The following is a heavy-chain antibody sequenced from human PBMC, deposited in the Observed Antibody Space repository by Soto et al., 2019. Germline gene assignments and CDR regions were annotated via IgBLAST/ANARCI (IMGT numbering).Heavy chain of an antibody. Sequence: SETLSLTCTVSGGSIRSGTYYWNWIRQHPGKGLDWIGYIYHSGSTYYIPFLESRVSISLDASKNNFSLKLSSVTAADTAVYFCARSYGSGNYYGVPSNWFDPWGPGTQVTVSS. CDR3: ARSYGSGNYYGVPSNWFDP. CDR1: GGSIRSGTYY. D-gene: IGHD3-10*01. V-gene: IGHV4-31*03. J-gene: IGHJ5*02. CDR2: IYHSGST.